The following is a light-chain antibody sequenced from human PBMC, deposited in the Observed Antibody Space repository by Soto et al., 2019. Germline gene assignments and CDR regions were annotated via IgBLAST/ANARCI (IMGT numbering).Light chain of an antibody. J-gene: IGKJ2*01. CDR1: QEISNY. V-gene: IGKV1-33*01. CDR3: QQYDNLPSYT. Sequence: DIQMTQSPSSLSASVGDRVTITCQASQEISNYLNWYQQKPGKAPKLLIYDASNLETGVPSRFSGSGSGTDFTFTISSLQPEDIATYYCQQYDNLPSYTFGHGTKLEIK. CDR2: DAS.